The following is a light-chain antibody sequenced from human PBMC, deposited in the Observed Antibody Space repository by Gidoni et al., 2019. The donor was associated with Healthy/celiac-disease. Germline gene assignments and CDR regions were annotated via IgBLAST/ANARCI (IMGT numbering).Light chain of an antibody. CDR2: DAS. J-gene: IGKJ4*01. V-gene: IGKV3-11*01. CDR1: PSVSSY. Sequence: EIVLTQSPATLSLSPGERATLSCRASPSVSSYLAGYQQKPGQAPRLLIYDASNRATGIPARFSGSGSGTDFTLTISSREPEGCAVYYCQQRSNWPPTFGGGTKVEIK. CDR3: QQRSNWPPT.